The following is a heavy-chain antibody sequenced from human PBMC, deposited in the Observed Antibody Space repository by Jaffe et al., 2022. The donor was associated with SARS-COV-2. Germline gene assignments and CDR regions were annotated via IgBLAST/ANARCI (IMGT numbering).Heavy chain of an antibody. J-gene: IGHJ1*01. CDR2: IYGDGDK. V-gene: IGHV2-5*02. CDR3: AHRRRFGGAEDFFQH. D-gene: IGHD3-10*01. Sequence: QITLKESGPTLVKPTQTLTLTCTFSGFPLSPGRVGVAWIRQTPGKALEWLAFIYGDGDKYYSPSLQSRLTITADTSKNQVVLTMTNVDPVDTATYYCAHRRRFGGAEDFFQHWGQGTLVTVSS. CDR1: GFPLSPGRVG.